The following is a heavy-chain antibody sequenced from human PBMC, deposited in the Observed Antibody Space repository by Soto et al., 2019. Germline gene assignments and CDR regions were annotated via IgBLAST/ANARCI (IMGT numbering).Heavy chain of an antibody. CDR3: ARLNGYSSTSSGMDV. D-gene: IGHD6-13*01. CDR2: IYYSGST. J-gene: IGHJ6*02. V-gene: IGHV4-39*01. CDR1: GGSISSSSYY. Sequence: KASETLSLTCTVSGGSISSSSYYWGWIRQPPGKGLEWIGSIYYSGSTYYNPSLKSRVTISVDTSKNQFSLKLSSVTAADTAVYYCARLNGYSSTSSGMDVWGQGTTVTVSS.